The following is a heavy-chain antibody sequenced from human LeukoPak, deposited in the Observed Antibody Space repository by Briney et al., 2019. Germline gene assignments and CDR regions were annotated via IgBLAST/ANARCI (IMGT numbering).Heavy chain of an antibody. CDR1: GYTFTSYD. Sequence: ASVKVSCKASGYTFTSYDINWVRQATGQGLEWMGWMNPNSGNTGYAQKFQGRVTMTRNTSISTAYMELSSLRSEDTAVYYCARGRNIVATRTRRYYFDYWGQGTLVTVSS. V-gene: IGHV1-8*01. CDR3: ARGRNIVATRTRRYYFDY. D-gene: IGHD5-12*01. J-gene: IGHJ4*02. CDR2: MNPNSGNT.